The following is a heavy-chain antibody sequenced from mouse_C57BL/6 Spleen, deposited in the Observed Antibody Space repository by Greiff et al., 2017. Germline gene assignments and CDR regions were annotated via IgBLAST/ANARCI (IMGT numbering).Heavy chain of an antibody. V-gene: IGHV14-1*01. J-gene: IGHJ4*01. D-gene: IGHD3-2*02. Sequence: EVQRVESGAELVRPGASVKLSCTASGFNIKDYYMHWVKQRPEQGLEWIGRIDPEDGDTEYAPKFQGKATMTADTSSNTAYLQLSSLTSEDTAVYYCTTDSSGYDYYAMDYWGQGTSVTVSS. CDR3: TTDSSGYDYYAMDY. CDR2: IDPEDGDT. CDR1: GFNIKDYY.